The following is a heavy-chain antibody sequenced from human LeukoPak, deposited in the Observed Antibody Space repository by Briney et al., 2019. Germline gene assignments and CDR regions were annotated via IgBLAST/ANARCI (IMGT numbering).Heavy chain of an antibody. J-gene: IGHJ4*02. D-gene: IGHD1-1*01. CDR3: ARERGPTGTYDY. V-gene: IGHV3-30*04. CDR2: ISYDGSNK. CDR1: GFTFSSYA. Sequence: GGSLRLSCVASGFTFSSYAMSCVRQAPGKGLERVADISYDGSNKYYADSVKGRLTISRDNSKNKLYLQMNSQRSEDTAVYYLARERGPTGTYDYWGQGTLVTVSS.